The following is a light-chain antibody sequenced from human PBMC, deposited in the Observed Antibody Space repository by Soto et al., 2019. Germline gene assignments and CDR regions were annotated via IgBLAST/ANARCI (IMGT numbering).Light chain of an antibody. CDR1: TGAVTSGHY. J-gene: IGLJ2*01. V-gene: IGLV7-46*01. CDR2: DTT. CDR3: LPSYSGTRV. Sequence: QAVVTQEPSLTVSPGGTVTLTCGSSTGAVTSGHYPYWIQQKPGQAPRTVIYDTTNKHSWTPARFSGSVLGGKAALTRSGAQPEDEDAYYCLPSYSGTRVFGGGTKLTVL.